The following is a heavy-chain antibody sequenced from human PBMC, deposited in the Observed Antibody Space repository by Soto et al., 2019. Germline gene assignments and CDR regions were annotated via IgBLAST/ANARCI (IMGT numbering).Heavy chain of an antibody. CDR3: ASYSGYDLFQIEYYYMDV. J-gene: IGHJ6*03. D-gene: IGHD5-12*01. CDR1: GFTFSDYY. CDR2: ISSSGSTI. Sequence: GGSLRLSCAASGFTFSDYYMSWIRQAPGKGLEWVSYISSSGSTIYYADSVKGRVTMTRDTSTSTVYMELSSLRSEDTAVYYCASYSGYDLFQIEYYYMDVWGKGNTVTVSS. V-gene: IGHV3-11*01.